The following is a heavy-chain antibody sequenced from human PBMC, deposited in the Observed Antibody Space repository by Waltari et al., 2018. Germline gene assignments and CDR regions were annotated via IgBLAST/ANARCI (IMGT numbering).Heavy chain of an antibody. D-gene: IGHD3-16*01. CDR2: IYYSGST. Sequence: QVQLQESGPGLVKPSETLSLTCTVSGGSISSYYWSWIRQPPGKGLEWIGYIYYSGSTNYNPSLKRRVTISVDTSKNQFSLKLSSVTAADTAVYYCARGEIYFDYWGQGTLVTVSS. CDR1: GGSISSYY. CDR3: ARGEIYFDY. V-gene: IGHV4-59*01. J-gene: IGHJ4*02.